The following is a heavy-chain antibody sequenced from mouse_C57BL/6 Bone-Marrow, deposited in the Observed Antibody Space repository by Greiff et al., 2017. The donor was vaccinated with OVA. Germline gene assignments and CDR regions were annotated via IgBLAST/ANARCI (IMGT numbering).Heavy chain of an antibody. J-gene: IGHJ1*03. CDR3: AREDTTVVANGYFDV. V-gene: IGHV1-82*01. Sequence: QVQLQQSGPELVKPGASVKISCKASGYAFSSSWMNWVKQRPGKGLEWIGQIYPGDGDTNYTGTFKGQAPLTADKSSSTDYMQLSSLTYEDSAVYFCAREDTTVVANGYFDVWGTGTTVTVSS. CDR1: GYAFSSSW. D-gene: IGHD1-1*01. CDR2: IYPGDGDT.